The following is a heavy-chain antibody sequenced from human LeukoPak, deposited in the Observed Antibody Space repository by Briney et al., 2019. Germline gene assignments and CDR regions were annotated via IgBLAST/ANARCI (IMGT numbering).Heavy chain of an antibody. CDR2: ISGSGGST. CDR3: AKQDGYSYGSVDY. Sequence: GGSLRLSCAASGFTFSSYAMGWVRQAPVKGLEWVSGISGSGGSTYYADSVKGRFTISRDNSKNTLYLQMNSLRAEDTAVYYCAKQDGYSYGSVDYWGQGTLVTVSS. V-gene: IGHV3-23*01. CDR1: GFTFSSYA. J-gene: IGHJ4*02. D-gene: IGHD5-18*01.